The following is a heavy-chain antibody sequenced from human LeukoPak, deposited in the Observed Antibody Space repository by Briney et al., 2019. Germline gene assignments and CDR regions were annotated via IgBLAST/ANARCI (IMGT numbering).Heavy chain of an antibody. CDR1: GFTFSSYA. CDR3: AKDKVVGATTYFDY. D-gene: IGHD1-26*01. Sequence: GGSLRLSCAASGFTFSSYAMSWVGQAPGKGLEWVAAISGSGGSTYYADSVKGRFTISRDNSKNTLYLQMNSLRAEDTAVYYCAKDKVVGATTYFDYWGQGTLVTVSS. V-gene: IGHV3-23*01. J-gene: IGHJ4*02. CDR2: ISGSGGST.